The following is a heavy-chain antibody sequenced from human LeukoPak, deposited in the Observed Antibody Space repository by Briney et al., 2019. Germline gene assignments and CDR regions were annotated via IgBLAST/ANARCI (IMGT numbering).Heavy chain of an antibody. CDR1: GFTFSSYS. Sequence: GGSLRLSCAASGFTFSSYSMNWVRQAPGKGLEWVSSISSSSSYIYYADSVKGRFTISRDNAKNSLYLQMNSLRAEDTAVYYCARGPPMVRGVSFDAFDIWGQGTMVTVSS. D-gene: IGHD3-10*01. V-gene: IGHV3-21*01. CDR3: ARGPPMVRGVSFDAFDI. J-gene: IGHJ3*02. CDR2: ISSSSSYI.